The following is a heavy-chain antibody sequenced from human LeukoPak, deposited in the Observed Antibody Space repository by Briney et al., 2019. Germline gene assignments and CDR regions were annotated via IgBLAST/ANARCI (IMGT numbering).Heavy chain of an antibody. CDR2: IKQDGSEK. J-gene: IGHJ6*03. V-gene: IGHV3-7*01. D-gene: IGHD6-6*01. CDR3: ARARLYSSSYIYYYYMDV. CDR1: GFTFSSYS. Sequence: GGSLRLSCAASGFTFSSYSMNWVRQAPGKGLEWVANIKQDGSEKYYVASVKGRSTFSRDNAKTSLYLQMSSLRAEDTAVYYCARARLYSSSYIYYYYMDVWGKGTTVTVSS.